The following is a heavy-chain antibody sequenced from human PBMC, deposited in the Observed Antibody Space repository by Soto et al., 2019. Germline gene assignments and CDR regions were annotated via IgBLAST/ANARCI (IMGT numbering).Heavy chain of an antibody. V-gene: IGHV4-34*01. CDR2: INHSGST. CDR3: ARGLTGQDILTGPSGFGSAGINYFDY. Sequence: SETLSLTCAVYGGSFSGYYWSWIRQPPGKGLEWIGEINHSGSTNYNPSLKSRVTISVDTSKNQFSLKLSSVTAADTAVYYCARGLTGQDILTGPSGFGSAGINYFDYWGQGTLVTVSS. D-gene: IGHD3-9*01. CDR1: GGSFSGYY. J-gene: IGHJ4*02.